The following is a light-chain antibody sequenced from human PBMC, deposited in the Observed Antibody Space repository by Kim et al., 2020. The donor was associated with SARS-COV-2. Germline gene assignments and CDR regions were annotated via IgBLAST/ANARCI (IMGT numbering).Light chain of an antibody. CDR1: QSVSSN. V-gene: IGKV3-15*01. Sequence: SPWERATLSCRVTQSVSSNLACYQQKPGQAPRLLIYGASTRATGIPARFSGSGSGTEFTLTISSLQSEDFAVYYCQQYNNWPPMYTFGQGTKLEI. CDR2: GAS. CDR3: QQYNNWPPMYT. J-gene: IGKJ2*01.